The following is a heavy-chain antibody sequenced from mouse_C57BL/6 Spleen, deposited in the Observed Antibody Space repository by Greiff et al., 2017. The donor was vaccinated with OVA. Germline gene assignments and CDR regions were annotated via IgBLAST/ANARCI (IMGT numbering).Heavy chain of an antibody. CDR3: ARDYSNPFDY. D-gene: IGHD2-5*01. CDR1: GYTFTDYY. Sequence: EVQLQQSGPELVKPGASVKISCKASGYTFTDYYMNWVKQSHGKSLEWIGDINPNNGGTSYNQKFKGKATLTVDKSSSTAYMELRSLTSEDSAVYYCARDYSNPFDYWGQGTTLTVSS. V-gene: IGHV1-26*01. J-gene: IGHJ2*01. CDR2: INPNNGGT.